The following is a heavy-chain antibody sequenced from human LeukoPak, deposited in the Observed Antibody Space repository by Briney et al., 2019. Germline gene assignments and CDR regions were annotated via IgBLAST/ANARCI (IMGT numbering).Heavy chain of an antibody. D-gene: IGHD5-24*01. CDR1: RYTFIGYY. Sequence: ASVKVSCKASRYTFIGYYMHWVRQAPGQGLEWMGRIDPNSGGTNYAQKFQGRVTMTRDTSISSAYMELSRLTSDDTAVYYCATSGGDGYNYYWGQGTLVTVSS. J-gene: IGHJ4*02. CDR2: IDPNSGGT. V-gene: IGHV1-2*06. CDR3: ATSGGDGYNYY.